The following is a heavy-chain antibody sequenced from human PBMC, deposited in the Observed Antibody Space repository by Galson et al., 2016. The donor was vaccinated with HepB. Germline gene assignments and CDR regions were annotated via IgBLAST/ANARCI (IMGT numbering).Heavy chain of an antibody. CDR1: GGSINTTSYY. J-gene: IGHJ4*02. D-gene: IGHD3-22*01. CDR2: IYYNGRT. CDR3: ARDDSSGSAFDY. Sequence: ETLSLTCTVSGGSINTTSYYWGWIRQPPGKGLEWIGSIYYNGRTYYNPSLKSRVTISIDTSKNQFSLTVTSLTAADTAVYYCARDDSSGSAFDYWGQGTLVTVSS. V-gene: IGHV4-39*07.